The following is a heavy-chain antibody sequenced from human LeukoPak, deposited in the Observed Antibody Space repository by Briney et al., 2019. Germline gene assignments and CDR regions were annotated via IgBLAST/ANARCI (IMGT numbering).Heavy chain of an antibody. D-gene: IGHD1-26*01. V-gene: IGHV4-4*07. Sequence: SETLSLTCTVPGGSISSYYWSWIRQPAGKGLEWIGRIYTSGSTNYNPSLKSRVTMSVDTSKNQFSLKLSSVTAADTAVYYCARGQVVGATTFYYYYMDVWGKGTTVTVSS. CDR3: ARGQVVGATTFYYYYMDV. CDR1: GGSISSYY. CDR2: IYTSGST. J-gene: IGHJ6*03.